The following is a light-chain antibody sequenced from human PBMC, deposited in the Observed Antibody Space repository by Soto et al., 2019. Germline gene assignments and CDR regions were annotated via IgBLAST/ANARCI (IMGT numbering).Light chain of an antibody. V-gene: IGKV3-11*01. Sequence: EIVLTQSPATLSLSPGERATLSCRASQSVSSYLAWYQQKPGQAPRLLIYAASNRATGIPARFSGSGSGTDFTLTISSLEPEDFAVYYCQQRRNSPITVGQGTRLEIK. J-gene: IGKJ5*01. CDR2: AAS. CDR1: QSVSSY. CDR3: QQRRNSPIT.